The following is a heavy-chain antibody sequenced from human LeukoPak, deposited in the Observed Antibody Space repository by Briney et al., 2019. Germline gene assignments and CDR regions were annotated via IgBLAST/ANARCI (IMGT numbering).Heavy chain of an antibody. J-gene: IGHJ4*02. D-gene: IGHD1-26*01. CDR3: ARLSGSYLGDY. CDR1: GGSISSSSYY. V-gene: IGHV4-39*01. CDR2: VHYSGGS. Sequence: PSETLSLTCTVSGGSISSSSYYWGWIRQPPGKGLEWIGSVHYSGGSYYNPSFKSRVTISLNTSKNQFSLKLSSVTAADTAVYYCARLSGSYLGDYWGQGTLVTVSS.